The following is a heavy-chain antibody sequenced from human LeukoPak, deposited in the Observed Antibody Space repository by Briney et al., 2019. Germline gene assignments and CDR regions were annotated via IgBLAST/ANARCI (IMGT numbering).Heavy chain of an antibody. J-gene: IGHJ1*01. CDR1: GFTFSNSA. V-gene: IGHV3-23*01. CDR2: ISASGDTT. D-gene: IGHD3-22*01. CDR3: ATYSSLNRREFQY. Sequence: GGSLRLSCAASGFTFSNSAMTWVRQSPGKGLEWVSDISASGDTTHYADSVKGRFTISRDNAKNSLYLQMNSLRAEDTAVYYCATYSSLNRREFQYWGQGTLLTVSS.